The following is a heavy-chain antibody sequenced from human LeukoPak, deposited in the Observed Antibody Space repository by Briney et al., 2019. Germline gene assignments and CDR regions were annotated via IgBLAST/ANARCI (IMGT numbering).Heavy chain of an antibody. CDR1: GGSISSYY. CDR2: IYYSGST. CDR3: ARGGSYSRLPDY. V-gene: IGHV4-59*01. D-gene: IGHD1-26*01. Sequence: PSETLSLTCTVSGGSISSYYWSWLRQPPGKGLEGIGYIYYSGSTNYNPSLKSRVTISVDTSKNQFSLKLSSVTAADTAVYYCARGGSYSRLPDYWGQGTLVTVSS. J-gene: IGHJ4*02.